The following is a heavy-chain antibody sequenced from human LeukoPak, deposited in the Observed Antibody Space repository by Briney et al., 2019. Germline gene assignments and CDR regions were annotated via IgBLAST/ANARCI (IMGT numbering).Heavy chain of an antibody. J-gene: IGHJ4*02. CDR1: GYTFTSYD. D-gene: IGHD6-13*01. CDR3: ARTSIAAAAPDFDY. V-gene: IGHV1-8*03. CDR2: MNPNSGNT. Sequence: ASVKVSCKASGYTFTSYDINWVRQATGQGLEWMGWMNPNSGNTGYAQKFQGRVTITRNTSISTAYMELSSLRSEDTAVYYCARTSIAAAAPDFDYWGQGTLVTVSS.